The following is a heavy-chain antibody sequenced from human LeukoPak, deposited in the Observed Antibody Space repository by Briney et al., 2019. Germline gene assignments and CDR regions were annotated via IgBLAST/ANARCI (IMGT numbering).Heavy chain of an antibody. V-gene: IGHV4-61*01. D-gene: IGHD2-2*01. CDR1: GASISSGSYY. CDR2: IYYSGST. CDR3: ARTWSGQIVV. Sequence: SETLSLTCTVSGASISSGSYYWNWIRQPPGKGLEWIGYIYYSGSTNYNPSLKSRVTISVDTSKNQFSLKLSSVSAADTAVYYCARTWSGQIVVWGQGTLVTVSS. J-gene: IGHJ4*02.